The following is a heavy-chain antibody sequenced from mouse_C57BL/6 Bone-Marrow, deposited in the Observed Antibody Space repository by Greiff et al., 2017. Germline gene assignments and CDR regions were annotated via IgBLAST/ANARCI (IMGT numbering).Heavy chain of an antibody. Sequence: QVQLQQPGAELVKPGASVKLSCKASGYTFTSYWMQWVKQRPGQGLEWIGEIDPSDSYTNYNQKFKGKATLTVDTSSSTAYMQLSSLTSEDSAVYYCARDYSNYPYYFDYWGQGTTLTVSS. D-gene: IGHD2-5*01. CDR2: IDPSDSYT. J-gene: IGHJ2*01. CDR3: ARDYSNYPYYFDY. CDR1: GYTFTSYW. V-gene: IGHV1-50*01.